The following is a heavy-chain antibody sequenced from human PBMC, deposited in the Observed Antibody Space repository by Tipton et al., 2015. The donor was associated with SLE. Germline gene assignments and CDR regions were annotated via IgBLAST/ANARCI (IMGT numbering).Heavy chain of an antibody. D-gene: IGHD1-26*01. CDR1: GGSISSHY. CDR3: ARGPYSGSYWGVDY. CDR2: INHSGST. J-gene: IGHJ4*02. Sequence: GLVKPSETLSLTCTVSGGSISSHYWSWIRQPPGKGLEWIGEINHSGSTNYNPSLKSRVTISVDTSKNQFSLKLSSVTAADTAVYYCARGPYSGSYWGVDYWGQGTLVTVSS. V-gene: IGHV4-34*01.